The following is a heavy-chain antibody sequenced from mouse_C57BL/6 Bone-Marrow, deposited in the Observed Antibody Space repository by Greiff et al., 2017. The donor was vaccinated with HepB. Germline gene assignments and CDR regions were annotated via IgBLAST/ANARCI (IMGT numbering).Heavy chain of an antibody. Sequence: VHVKQSGAELVRPGASVKLSCTASGFNIKDDYMHWVKQRPEQGLEWIGWIDPENGDTEYASKFQGKATITADTSSNTAYLQLSSLTSEDTAVYYCTTHYGTGWYFDVWGTGTTVTVSS. CDR3: TTHYGTGWYFDV. J-gene: IGHJ1*03. D-gene: IGHD2-1*01. CDR1: GFNIKDDY. V-gene: IGHV14-4*01. CDR2: IDPENGDT.